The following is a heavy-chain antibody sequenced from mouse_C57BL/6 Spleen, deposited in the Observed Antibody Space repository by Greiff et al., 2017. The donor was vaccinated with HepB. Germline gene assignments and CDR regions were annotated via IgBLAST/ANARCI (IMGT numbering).Heavy chain of an antibody. CDR3: AREPYDYDARGYFDY. D-gene: IGHD2-4*01. CDR2: INPNNGGT. J-gene: IGHJ2*01. Sequence: EVQLQQSGPELVKPGASVKISCKASGYTFTDYYMNWVKQSHGKSLEWIGDINPNNGGTSYNQKFKGKATLTVDKSSSTAYMELRSLTSEDSAVYYCAREPYDYDARGYFDYWGQGTTLTVSS. V-gene: IGHV1-26*01. CDR1: GYTFTDYY.